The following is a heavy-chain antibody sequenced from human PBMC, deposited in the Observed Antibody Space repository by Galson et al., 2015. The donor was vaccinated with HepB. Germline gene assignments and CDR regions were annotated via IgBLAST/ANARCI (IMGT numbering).Heavy chain of an antibody. CDR2: ISGNGGST. V-gene: IGHV3-23*01. J-gene: IGHJ3*02. CDR1: GFTFSSYA. Sequence: LRLSCAASGFTFSSYAMSWVRQAPGKGLEWVSSISGNGGSTYYIDSVKGRFTISRDNSKNTLYLHMNSLRAEDTAVYHCAKETTGYYVLLRRWGLGGAFDIWGQGTMVTVSS. CDR3: AKETTGYYVLLRRWGLGGAFDI. D-gene: IGHD3-16*01.